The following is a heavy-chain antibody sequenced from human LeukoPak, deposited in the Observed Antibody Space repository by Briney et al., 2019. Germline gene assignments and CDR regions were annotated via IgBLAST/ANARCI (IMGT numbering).Heavy chain of an antibody. CDR3: ARDHSSGWYGGFFDY. Sequence: GGSLRLSWAASGFTFSSYAMHWVRQAPGKGLEWVAVISYDGSNKYYADSVKGRFTISRDNSKNTLYLQMNSLRAEDTAVYYCARDHSSGWYGGFFDYWGQGTLVTVSS. CDR1: GFTFSSYA. D-gene: IGHD6-19*01. CDR2: ISYDGSNK. V-gene: IGHV3-30*04. J-gene: IGHJ4*02.